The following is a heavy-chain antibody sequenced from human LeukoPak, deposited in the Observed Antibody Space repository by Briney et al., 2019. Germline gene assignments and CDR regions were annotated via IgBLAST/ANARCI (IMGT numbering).Heavy chain of an antibody. V-gene: IGHV1-2*06. CDR3: ARVGDGLNDAFDI. Sequence: ASVKVSCKASGYIFTRHYMNWVRQVPGQGLEWMGRINPKTGGTNYAQSFQGRVTMTRDTSISTTYMELSRLRPDDTAVYYCARVGDGLNDAFDIWGQGTMVTVSS. CDR1: GYIFTRHY. CDR2: INPKTGGT. J-gene: IGHJ3*02. D-gene: IGHD5-24*01.